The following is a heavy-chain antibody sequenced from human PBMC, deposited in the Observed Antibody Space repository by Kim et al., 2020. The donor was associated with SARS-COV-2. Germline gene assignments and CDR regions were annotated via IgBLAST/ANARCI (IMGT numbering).Heavy chain of an antibody. V-gene: IGHV4-61*01. CDR1: GGSVSSGSYY. Sequence: SETLSLTCTVSGGSVSSGSYYWSWIRQPPGKGLEWIGYIYYSGSTNYNPSLKSRVTISVDTSKNQFSLKLSSVTAADTAVYYCARSDSSGWWTGRSCYFDYWGQGTLVTVSS. CDR2: IYYSGST. J-gene: IGHJ4*02. CDR3: ARSDSSGWWTGRSCYFDY. D-gene: IGHD6-19*01.